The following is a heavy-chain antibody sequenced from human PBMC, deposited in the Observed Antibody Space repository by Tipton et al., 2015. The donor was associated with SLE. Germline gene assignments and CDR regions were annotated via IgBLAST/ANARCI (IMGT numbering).Heavy chain of an antibody. J-gene: IGHJ6*03. CDR2: INHSGST. CDR1: GGSFTGYY. D-gene: IGHD3-16*01. CDR3: ARGILGFWSYYYMDV. V-gene: IGHV4-34*01. Sequence: LRLSCGVYGGSFTGYYWSWIRQSPGKGLELIGGINHSGSTNYNPSLKGRVPISLDTSKKDFSLRLTSVTAADTAVYYCARGILGFWSYYYMDVWGKGTTVTVSS.